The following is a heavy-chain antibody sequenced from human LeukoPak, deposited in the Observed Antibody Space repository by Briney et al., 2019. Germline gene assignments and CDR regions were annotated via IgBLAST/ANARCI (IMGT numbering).Heavy chain of an antibody. CDR1: GYTFTNHY. D-gene: IGHD3-22*01. J-gene: IGHJ5*02. V-gene: IGHV1-69*06. CDR3: ARASLKNYDRRNWFDP. Sequence: GASVKVSCKASGYTFTNHYMHWVRQAPGQGLEWMGGIIPIFGTANYAQKFQGRVTITADKSTSTAYMELSSLRSEDTAVYYCARASLKNYDRRNWFDPWGQGTLVTVSS. CDR2: IIPIFGTA.